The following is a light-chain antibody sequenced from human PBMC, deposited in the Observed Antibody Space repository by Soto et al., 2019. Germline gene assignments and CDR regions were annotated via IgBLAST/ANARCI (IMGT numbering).Light chain of an antibody. CDR1: QGISNS. CDR3: QKYDSAPET. Sequence: DIQMTQSPSSLSASVGDRVIITCRASQGISNSLAWYQQNPGEVPKRLIFGATALQSGVPSRFSGSGSGTDFTLTISSLQPEDVATYYCQKYDSAPETFGPGTKVEI. V-gene: IGKV1-27*01. J-gene: IGKJ3*01. CDR2: GAT.